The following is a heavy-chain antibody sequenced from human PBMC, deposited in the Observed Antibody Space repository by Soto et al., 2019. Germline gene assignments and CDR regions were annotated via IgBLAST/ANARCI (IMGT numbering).Heavy chain of an antibody. Sequence: QVQLVQSGAEVKKPESSVKVSCTAPGGTFSTYAISWVRQAPGQGLEWMGGIIPMFGTANYAQRFQDRATITADESTNTGYMELSSLRSEDTAVDFWARGIQLWLRRINNGYSGWGQGTLVTVSS. CDR3: ARGIQLWLRRINNGYSG. CDR1: GGTFSTYA. D-gene: IGHD5-18*01. V-gene: IGHV1-69*12. CDR2: IIPMFGTA. J-gene: IGHJ4*02.